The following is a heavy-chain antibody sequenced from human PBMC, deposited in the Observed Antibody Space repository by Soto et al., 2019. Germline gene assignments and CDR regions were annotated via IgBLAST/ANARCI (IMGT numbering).Heavy chain of an antibody. CDR1: GYTFTTYY. CDR3: ARETVVFWVGKTLYWAYGMDV. Sequence: QVQLVQSGPEVKKPGASVKLSCKASGYTFTTYYVHWVRQAPGQGLEWMGIINPSDGSTNYAHKFQGRGTMTRDTSTGTVFMDLSSLRSEDTAVYYCARETVVFWVGKTLYWAYGMDVWGRGTTVTVSS. CDR2: INPSDGST. D-gene: IGHD2-8*02. J-gene: IGHJ6*02. V-gene: IGHV1-46*01.